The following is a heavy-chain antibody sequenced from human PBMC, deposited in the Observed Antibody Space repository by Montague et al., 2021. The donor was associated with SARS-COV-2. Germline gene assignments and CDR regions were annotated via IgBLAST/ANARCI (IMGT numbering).Heavy chain of an antibody. CDR2: IYYSGST. J-gene: IGHJ5*02. CDR1: GDSISSSSYY. CDR3: ARVLLQIWSGRWFDP. Sequence: SETLSLTCTVSGDSISSSSYYWGWIRQPPGKGLEWIGTIYYSGSTYYNPSLKSRVTISLDTSKNQFSLKLSSVTAADTAVYYCARVLLQIWSGRWFDPWGQGTLVTVSS. D-gene: IGHD5-18*01. V-gene: IGHV4-39*01.